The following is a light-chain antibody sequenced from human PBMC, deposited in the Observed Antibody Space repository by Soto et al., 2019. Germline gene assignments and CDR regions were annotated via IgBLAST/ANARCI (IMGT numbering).Light chain of an antibody. Sequence: QSVLTKPASVYGSPGQSITISCTGTSSDVGGYNYVSWYQHHPGKAPKLMIYDVSNRPSGVSNRFSGSKSGNTASLTISGLQPEDEADYYCCSYTTSNTRQIVFGTGTKVTVL. CDR3: CSYTTSNTRQIV. CDR2: DVS. J-gene: IGLJ1*01. CDR1: SSDVGGYNY. V-gene: IGLV2-14*03.